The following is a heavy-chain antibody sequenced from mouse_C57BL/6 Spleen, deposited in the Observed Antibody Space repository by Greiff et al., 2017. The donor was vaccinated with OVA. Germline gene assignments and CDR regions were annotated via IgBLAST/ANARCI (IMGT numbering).Heavy chain of an antibody. D-gene: IGHD1-1*01. V-gene: IGHV1-18*01. CDR2: INPNNGGT. J-gene: IGHJ4*01. CDR1: GYTFTDYN. Sequence: VQLQQSGPELVKPGASVKIPCKASGYTFTDYNMDWVKQSHGKSLEWIGDINPNNGGTIYNQKFKGKATLTVDKSSSTAYMELRSLTSEDTAVYYCARFYYGSSPNYYAMDYWGQGTSVTVSS. CDR3: ARFYYGSSPNYYAMDY.